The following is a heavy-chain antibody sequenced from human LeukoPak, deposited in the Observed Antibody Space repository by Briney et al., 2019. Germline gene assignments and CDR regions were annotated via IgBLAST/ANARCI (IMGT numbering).Heavy chain of an antibody. CDR3: ARSRQQLVTGWFDP. D-gene: IGHD6-13*01. J-gene: IGHJ5*02. CDR2: IKSKTDGGTT. CDR1: GFTFSSYS. Sequence: PGGSLRLSCAASGFTFSSYSMNWVRQAPGKGLEWVGRIKSKTDGGTTDYAAPVKGRFTISRDNSKNTLYLQMNSLRAEDTAVYYCARSRQQLVTGWFDPWGQGTLVTVSS. V-gene: IGHV3-15*01.